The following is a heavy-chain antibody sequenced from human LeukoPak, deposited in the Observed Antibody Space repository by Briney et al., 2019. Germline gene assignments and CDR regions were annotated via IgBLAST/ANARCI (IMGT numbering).Heavy chain of an antibody. CDR3: ARDQYSSGWYYFMGHVY. V-gene: IGHV3-53*01. Sequence: PGGSLRLSCAASGFTVSSNYMSWVRQAPGKGLEWVSVIYSGGSTYYADSVKGRFTISRDNSKNTLYLQMNSLRAEDTAVYYCARDQYSSGWYYFMGHVYWGQGTLVTVSS. CDR2: IYSGGST. CDR1: GFTVSSNY. J-gene: IGHJ4*02. D-gene: IGHD6-19*01.